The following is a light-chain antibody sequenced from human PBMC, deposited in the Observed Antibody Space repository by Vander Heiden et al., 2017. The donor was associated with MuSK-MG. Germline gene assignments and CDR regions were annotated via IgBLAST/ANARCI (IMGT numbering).Light chain of an antibody. CDR3: QQHNNWPPLT. CDR2: DGS. Sequence: EIVLTQSPATLSLSPGERATLSCRASQSVGTFLAWYQQKPGQAPRLLIYDGSNRATGIPARFSGSGSGTDFTLTISSLEPEDVGVYYCQQHNNWPPLTFGQGTRLEIK. J-gene: IGKJ5*01. V-gene: IGKV3-11*01. CDR1: QSVGTF.